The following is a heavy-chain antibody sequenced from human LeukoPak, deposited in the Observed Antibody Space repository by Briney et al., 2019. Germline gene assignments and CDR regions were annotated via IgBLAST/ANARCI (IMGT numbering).Heavy chain of an antibody. J-gene: IGHJ4*02. Sequence: SVKVSCKASGGTFSSYAISWVRQAPGQGLEWMGRIIPILGIANYAQKFQGRVTITADKSTSTAYTELSSLRSEDTAVYYCASYPMATSERRFDYWGQGTLVTVSS. CDR1: GGTFSSYA. V-gene: IGHV1-69*04. CDR3: ASYPMATSERRFDY. D-gene: IGHD5-12*01. CDR2: IIPILGIA.